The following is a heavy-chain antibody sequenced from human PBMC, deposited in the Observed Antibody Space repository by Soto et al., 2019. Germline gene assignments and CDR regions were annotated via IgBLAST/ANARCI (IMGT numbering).Heavy chain of an antibody. J-gene: IGHJ4*02. CDR1: GASVTSDDYY. CDR2: IYHSGST. Sequence: PSETLSLTSAVSGASVTSDDYYWSWIRQPPGKGLEWIGYIYHSGSTYYNPSLKSRVSISIDTSQNQFSLKLTSLTAADTAVYYCARDPIFYYASSGYGGSYFDYWGQGSRVT. D-gene: IGHD3-22*01. V-gene: IGHV4-30-4*01. CDR3: ARDPIFYYASSGYGGSYFDY.